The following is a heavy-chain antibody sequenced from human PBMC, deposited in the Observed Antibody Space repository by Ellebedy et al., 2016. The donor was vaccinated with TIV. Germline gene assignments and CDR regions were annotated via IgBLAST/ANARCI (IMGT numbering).Heavy chain of an antibody. V-gene: IGHV1-2*02. D-gene: IGHD6-19*01. CDR3: ARGEGSRRIAVAGTWFDP. CDR2: INPNSGGT. Sequence: ASVKVSXXASGYTFTGYYMHWVRQAPGQGLEWMGWINPNSGGTNYAQKFQGRVTMTRDTSISTAYMELSRLRSDDTAVYYCARGEGSRRIAVAGTWFDPWGQGTLVTVSS. CDR1: GYTFTGYY. J-gene: IGHJ5*02.